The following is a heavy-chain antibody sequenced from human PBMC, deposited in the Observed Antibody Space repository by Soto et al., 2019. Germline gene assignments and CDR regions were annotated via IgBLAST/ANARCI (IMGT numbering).Heavy chain of an antibody. D-gene: IGHD3-22*01. CDR1: GGSISSGGYY. CDR3: ARSGPTPHYYDSSGWYFDL. CDR2: IYYSGST. Sequence: QVQLQESGPGLVKPSQTLSLTCTVSGGSISSGGYYWSWIRQHPGKGLEWIGYIYYSGSTYYNPSLKSRVTISVDTSKNQFSLKLSSVTAADTAVYYCARSGPTPHYYDSSGWYFDLWGRGTLVTVSS. J-gene: IGHJ2*01. V-gene: IGHV4-31*03.